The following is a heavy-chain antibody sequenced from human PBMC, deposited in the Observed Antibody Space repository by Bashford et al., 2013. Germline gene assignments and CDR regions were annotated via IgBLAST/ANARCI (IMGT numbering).Heavy chain of an antibody. CDR1: GGTFSSYA. CDR3: AKGALRGSYDSSGYYRSARPPDY. V-gene: IGHV1-69*13. J-gene: IGHJ4*02. Sequence: SVKVSCKASGGTFSSYAISWVRQAPGQGLEWMGGIIPIFGTANYAQNFQGRVTITADESTSTAYMVLNSLRSEDTAVFYCAKGALRGSYDSSGYYRSARPPDYWGQGTLVTVSS. D-gene: IGHD3-22*01. CDR2: IIPIFGTA.